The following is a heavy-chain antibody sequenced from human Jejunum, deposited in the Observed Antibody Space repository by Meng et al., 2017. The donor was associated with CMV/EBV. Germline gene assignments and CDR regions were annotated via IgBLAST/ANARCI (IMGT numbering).Heavy chain of an antibody. V-gene: IGHV3-15*01. CDR1: GFIFSNAW. CDR2: NKSETDGGTT. Sequence: GFIFSNAWMTWVRQAPGKGLEWVGRNKSETDGGTTDYAAPVKGRFTISRDDSKTTLYVQMNSLRTEDTAVYYCTTELGVGNSQESYWGQGTLVTVSS. CDR3: TTELGVGNSQESY. D-gene: IGHD1-7*01. J-gene: IGHJ4*02.